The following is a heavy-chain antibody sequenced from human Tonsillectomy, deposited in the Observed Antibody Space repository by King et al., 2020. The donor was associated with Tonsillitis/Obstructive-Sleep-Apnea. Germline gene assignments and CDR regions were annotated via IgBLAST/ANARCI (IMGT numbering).Heavy chain of an antibody. CDR3: ASSPIVVVAATDWFDP. V-gene: IGHV4-39*01. J-gene: IGHJ5*02. CDR1: GGSISSSSYY. D-gene: IGHD2-15*01. CDR2: IYYSGST. Sequence: QLQLQESGPGLVKPSETLSLTCTVSGGSISSSSYYWGWIRQPPGKGLEWIGSIYYSGSTYYNPSLKSRVTISVDTSKNQFSLKLSSVTAADTAVYYCASSPIVVVAATDWFDPWGQGTLVTVSS.